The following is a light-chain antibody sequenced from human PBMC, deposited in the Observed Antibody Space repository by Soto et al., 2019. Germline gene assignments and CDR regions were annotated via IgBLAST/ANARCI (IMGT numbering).Light chain of an antibody. Sequence: EIVMTQSPATLSVSPGERATLSCRASQSVSSNLAWYHQKPGQAPRLLIYGASTRATGIPARFSGSGSGTEFTLTISSLQSADFAVYFCQQYHDWPPCTFGPGTKVEIK. CDR2: GAS. J-gene: IGKJ3*01. V-gene: IGKV3-15*01. CDR1: QSVSSN. CDR3: QQYHDWPPCT.